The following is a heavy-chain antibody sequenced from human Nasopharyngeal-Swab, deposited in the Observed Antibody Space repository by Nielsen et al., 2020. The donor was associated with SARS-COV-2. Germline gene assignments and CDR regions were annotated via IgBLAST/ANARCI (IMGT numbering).Heavy chain of an antibody. J-gene: IGHJ5*02. Sequence: SETLSLTCTVSGGSISSYYWSWIRQPPGKGLEWIGYIYTSGSTNYNPSLKSRVTMSVDTSKNQFSLKLSSVTAADTAVYYCARDYDYYDSSDNSNWFDPWGQGTLVTVSS. CDR1: GGSISSYY. CDR2: IYTSGST. D-gene: IGHD3-22*01. V-gene: IGHV4-4*08. CDR3: ARDYDYYDSSDNSNWFDP.